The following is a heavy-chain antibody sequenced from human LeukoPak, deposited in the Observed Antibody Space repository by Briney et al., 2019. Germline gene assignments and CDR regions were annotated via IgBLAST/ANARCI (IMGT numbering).Heavy chain of an antibody. CDR1: GGTFSSYA. CDR2: IIPIFGIA. Sequence: ASMKVSCKASGGTFSSYAISWVRQAPGHGLEWMGRIIPIFGIANYAQKFQGRVTITADKSTSTAYMELSSLRSEDTAVYYCARVSLYCTGGSCYSGEIDYWGQGTLVTVSS. CDR3: ARVSLYCTGGSCYSGEIDY. J-gene: IGHJ4*02. D-gene: IGHD2-15*01. V-gene: IGHV1-69*04.